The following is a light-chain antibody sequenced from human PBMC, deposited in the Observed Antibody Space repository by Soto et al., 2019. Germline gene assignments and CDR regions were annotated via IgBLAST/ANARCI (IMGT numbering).Light chain of an antibody. J-gene: IGKJ4*01. CDR3: QQYKDWAPLT. CDR1: QNVNIN. V-gene: IGKV3D-15*01. Sequence: EIVMTQSPVTLSASPGERVTLSCRASQNVNINLAWYQQRPDQAPRVLIYGASNRASGIPDRFSGSGSGTDFTLTISSLEPDDFALYYCQQYKDWAPLTFGGWTRVEIK. CDR2: GAS.